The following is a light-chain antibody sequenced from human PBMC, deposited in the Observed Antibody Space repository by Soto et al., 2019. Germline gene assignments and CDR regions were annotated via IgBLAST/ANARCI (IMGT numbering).Light chain of an antibody. CDR3: QQRSNWHLT. V-gene: IGKV3D-11*01. CDR1: QGVSSY. Sequence: EIVLTQSPATLSLSPGERATLSCRASQGVSSYLARYQQKPGQAPRLLIYDASNRATGIPARFSGSGPGTDFTLTISSLEPEDFAVYYCQQRSNWHLTFGQGTRLEIK. CDR2: DAS. J-gene: IGKJ5*01.